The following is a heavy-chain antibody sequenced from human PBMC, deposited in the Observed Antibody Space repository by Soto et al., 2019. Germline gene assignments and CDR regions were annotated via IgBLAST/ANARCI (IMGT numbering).Heavy chain of an antibody. Sequence: ASVKVSCKASGYTFTGYYMHWVRQAPGQGLEWMGWINPNSGGTNYAQKFQGWVTMTRDTSISTAYMELSRLRSDDTAVYYCARAARGDYDSSGSAAADFGMDVWGQGTTVTVSS. V-gene: IGHV1-2*04. J-gene: IGHJ6*02. CDR1: GYTFTGYY. CDR3: ARAARGDYDSSGSAAADFGMDV. D-gene: IGHD3-22*01. CDR2: INPNSGGT.